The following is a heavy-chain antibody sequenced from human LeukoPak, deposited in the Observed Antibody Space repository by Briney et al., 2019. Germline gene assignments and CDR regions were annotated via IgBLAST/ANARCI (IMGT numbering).Heavy chain of an antibody. V-gene: IGHV3-9*03. D-gene: IGHD3-22*01. CDR3: TKEVQRWHSYFYRPSYALDV. CDR2: ISANGGFI. Sequence: GGSLRLSCAVSGFNFDDYAIHWVRQGPGKGLEWVAGISANGGFISYGESVKGRFTISRDNPRNSVFLQMNFLRAEDMAMYFCTKEVQRWHSYFYRPSYALDVWGQGTMVSVSS. CDR1: GFNFDDYA. J-gene: IGHJ3*01.